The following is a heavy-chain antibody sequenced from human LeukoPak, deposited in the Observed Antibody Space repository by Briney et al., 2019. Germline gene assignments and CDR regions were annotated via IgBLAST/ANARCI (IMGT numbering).Heavy chain of an antibody. J-gene: IGHJ3*01. Sequence: SETLSLTCSVSGGSISSGHYWSWIRQSPGKGLEWIGNIYYSGNTNYNPSLKSRVTISIDTSRIHFSLHLSSVTAADTAVYYCARTRYSGSHNSAFDLWGQGTVVTVSS. CDR1: GGSISSGHY. V-gene: IGHV4-61*03. CDR3: ARTRYSGSHNSAFDL. D-gene: IGHD1-26*01. CDR2: IYYSGNT.